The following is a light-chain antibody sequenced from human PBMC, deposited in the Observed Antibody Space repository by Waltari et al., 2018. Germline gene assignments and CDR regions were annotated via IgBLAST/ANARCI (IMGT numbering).Light chain of an antibody. Sequence: QSALTQPASVSGSPGQSITISCTGTSSDVGSYNFVSWYQQHPGKAPKLMIYEGSKRPSGFSNRFSGSKSGNTASLTSSGLQAEDEADYYCCSYAGSSTLVFGGGTKLTVL. CDR2: EGS. V-gene: IGLV2-23*01. J-gene: IGLJ2*01. CDR1: SSDVGSYNF. CDR3: CSYAGSSTLV.